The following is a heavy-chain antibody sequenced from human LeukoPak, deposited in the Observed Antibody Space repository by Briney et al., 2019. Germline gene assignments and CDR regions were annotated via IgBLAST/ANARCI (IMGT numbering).Heavy chain of an antibody. CDR3: AGSFGDVKMF. CDR2: ISSSGSTI. D-gene: IGHD3-10*01. CDR1: GFTFSSYE. Sequence: GGSLRLSCAASGFTFSSYEMNWVRQAPGKGLEWVSYISSSGSTIYYADSVKGRFTISRDNAKNSLYLQMNSLRAEDTAVYYCAGSFGDVKMFWGQGTLVTVSS. V-gene: IGHV3-48*03. J-gene: IGHJ4*01.